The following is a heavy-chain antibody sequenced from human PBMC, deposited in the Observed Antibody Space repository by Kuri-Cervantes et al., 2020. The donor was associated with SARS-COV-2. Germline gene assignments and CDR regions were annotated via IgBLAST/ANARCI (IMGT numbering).Heavy chain of an antibody. Sequence: GGSLRLSCAASGFTFSSYSMNWVRQAPGKGLEWVSSISSSSSYIYYADSVKGRFTISRDNAKNSLYLQMNSLRAEDTAVYYCARDLVLWSSGGFDYWGQGTLVTVSS. CDR1: GFTFSSYS. CDR2: ISSSSSYI. J-gene: IGHJ4*02. V-gene: IGHV3-21*01. CDR3: ARDLVLWSSGGFDY. D-gene: IGHD2-15*01.